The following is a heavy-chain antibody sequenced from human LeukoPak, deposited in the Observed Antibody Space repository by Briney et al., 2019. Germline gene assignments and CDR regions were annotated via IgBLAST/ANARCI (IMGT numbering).Heavy chain of an antibody. CDR3: ARTYDSGRGPPGDAFDN. V-gene: IGHV3-48*01. J-gene: IGHJ3*02. CDR1: GFTFSSYA. CDR2: IDARSGIT. D-gene: IGHD3-16*01. Sequence: GGSLRLSCAASGFTFSSYAMSWVRQAPGKVPEWVSYIDARSGITYYADSVQGRFTISRDNAQESVFLQMNSLRADDTAVYYCARTYDSGRGPPGDAFDNWGPGTLVTVSS.